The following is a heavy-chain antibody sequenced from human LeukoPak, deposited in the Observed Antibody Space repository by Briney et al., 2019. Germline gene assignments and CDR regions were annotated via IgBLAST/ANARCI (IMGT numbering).Heavy chain of an antibody. CDR1: GGSISSSSYY. CDR2: IYYSGST. Sequence: SETLSLTCTVSGGSISSSSYYWGWIRQPPGKGLEWIGSIYYSGSTYYNPSLKSRVTISVDTSKNQFSLKLSSVTAADTAVYYCARRRGHSSSWFIFDYWGQGTLVTVSS. CDR3: ARRRGHSSSWFIFDY. D-gene: IGHD6-13*01. J-gene: IGHJ4*02. V-gene: IGHV4-39*01.